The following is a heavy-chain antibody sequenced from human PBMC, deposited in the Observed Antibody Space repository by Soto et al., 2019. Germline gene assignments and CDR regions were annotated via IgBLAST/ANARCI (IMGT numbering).Heavy chain of an antibody. J-gene: IGHJ3*02. CDR2: IYYSGST. CDR3: ARHAFRSYGDAFDI. CDR1: CGSIISSSYY. V-gene: IGHV4-39*01. Sequence: PSETLSLTCTVSCGSIISSSYYWGWIRQPPGKGLEWIGSIYYSGSTYYNPSLKSRVTISVDTSKNQFSLKLSSVTAADTAVYYCARHAFRSYGDAFDIWGQGTMVTVSS. D-gene: IGHD5-18*01.